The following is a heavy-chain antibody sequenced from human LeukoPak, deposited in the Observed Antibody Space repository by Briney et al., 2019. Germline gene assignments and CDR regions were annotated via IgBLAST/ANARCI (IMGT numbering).Heavy chain of an antibody. D-gene: IGHD3-22*01. CDR3: ARDDYDSSGYFYY. CDR1: RGTFSSYA. Sequence: ASVKVSCKAYRGTFSSYAMSWVRQAPGKGLEWMCVIIPIFCTANYSQNFQCRVTITTDDSTSTAYMELSSLRSEDTAVYYCARDDYDSSGYFYYWGQGTLVTVSS. J-gene: IGHJ4*02. CDR2: IIPIFCTA. V-gene: IGHV1-69*05.